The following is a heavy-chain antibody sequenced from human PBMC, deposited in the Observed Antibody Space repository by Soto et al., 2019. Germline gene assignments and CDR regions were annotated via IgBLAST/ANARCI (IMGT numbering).Heavy chain of an antibody. CDR2: IIPIFGTA. Sequence: GASVKVSCKASGGTFSSYAISWARQAPGQGLEWMGGIIPIFGTANYAQKFQGRVTITADKSTSTAYMELSSLRSEDTAVYYCARESAAGYSGYDSAGGKVPWGQGTLVTVSS. J-gene: IGHJ5*02. V-gene: IGHV1-69*06. CDR1: GGTFSSYA. D-gene: IGHD5-12*01. CDR3: ARESAAGYSGYDSAGGKVP.